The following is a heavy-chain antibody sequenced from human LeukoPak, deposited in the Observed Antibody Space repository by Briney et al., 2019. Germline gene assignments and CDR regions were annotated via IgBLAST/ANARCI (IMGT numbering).Heavy chain of an antibody. D-gene: IGHD3-10*01. CDR3: AKRGFGELLGYYYYYMDV. J-gene: IGHJ6*03. Sequence: GGSLRLYCAASGFTFSSYAMSWVRQAPGKGLEWVSAISGSGGSTYYADSVKGRFTISRDNSKNTLYLQMNSLRAEDTAVYYCAKRGFGELLGYYYYYMDVWGKGTTVTVSS. CDR1: GFTFSSYA. CDR2: ISGSGGST. V-gene: IGHV3-23*01.